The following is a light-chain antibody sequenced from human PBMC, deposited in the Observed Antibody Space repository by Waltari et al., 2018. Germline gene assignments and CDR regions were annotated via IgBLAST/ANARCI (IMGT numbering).Light chain of an antibody. J-gene: IGKJ4*01. CDR3: QQYHNWPPRLT. CDR1: QSVSTN. Sequence: ETVMTQSPATLSVSPGERATLSCRASQSVSTNLAGYQQKPGQAPRLLIYSASIRAAAIPARFSGRWSGTEFTLTITALQSEDFAVYFCQQYHNWPPRLTFGGGTKVEIK. CDR2: SAS. V-gene: IGKV3-15*01.